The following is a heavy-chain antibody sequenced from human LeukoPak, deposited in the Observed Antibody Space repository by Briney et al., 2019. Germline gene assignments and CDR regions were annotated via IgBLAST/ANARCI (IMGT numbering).Heavy chain of an antibody. CDR3: AKDRKEWNYFDY. CDR1: GLSFSNYA. CDR2: ISSNGGST. J-gene: IGHJ4*02. D-gene: IGHD2-8*01. Sequence: GGSLRLSCSASGLSFSNYAMHWVRQAPGKGLEYVSAISSNGGSTYYADSVKGRFTISRDNSKNTLFLRMNSLRVEDTAVYYCAKDRKEWNYFDYWGQGTLVTVSS. V-gene: IGHV3-64*04.